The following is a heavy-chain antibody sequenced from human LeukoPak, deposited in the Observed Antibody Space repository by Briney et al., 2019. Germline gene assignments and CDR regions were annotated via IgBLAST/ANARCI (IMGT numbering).Heavy chain of an antibody. D-gene: IGHD2-15*01. CDR2: ISSGRSYI. CDR1: GFTFSSYS. J-gene: IGHJ4*02. Sequence: PGASLRLSCAASGFTFSSYSMNWVRQAPGKGLEWVSSISSGRSYIYYADSVKGGFTISRDNAENSLYLQMNSLRVEDTAVYYCARVRCSGGTCYTYSSGWAFDYWRQGTLVTVSS. V-gene: IGHV3-21*06. CDR3: ARVRCSGGTCYTYSSGWAFDY.